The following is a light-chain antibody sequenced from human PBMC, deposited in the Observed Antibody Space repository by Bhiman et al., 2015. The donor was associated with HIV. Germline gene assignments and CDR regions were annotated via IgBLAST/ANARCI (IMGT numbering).Light chain of an antibody. CDR3: CSYAGSSPWV. V-gene: IGLV2-14*03. Sequence: QSALTQPASVSGSPGQSITISCTGTSSDLGAYTYVSWYQQHPGKAPKLMICDVNKRPSGVSDRFSGSKSGNTASLTISGLQAEDEADYYCCSYAGSSPWVFGGGTKLTVL. CDR2: DVN. CDR1: SSDLGAYTY. J-gene: IGLJ3*02.